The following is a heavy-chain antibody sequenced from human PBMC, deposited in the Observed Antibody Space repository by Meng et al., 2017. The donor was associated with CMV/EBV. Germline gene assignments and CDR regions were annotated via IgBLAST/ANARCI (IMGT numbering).Heavy chain of an antibody. CDR1: GYTFTSYD. CDR2: MNPNSGNT. V-gene: IGHV1-8*01. Sequence: ASVKVSCKASGYTFTSYDINWVRQATGQGLEWMGWMNPNSGNTGYAQKFQGRVTMTRSTSISTAYMELSSLRSEDTAVYYCAINDYSNYYYYYGMDVWGQGTTVTVSS. D-gene: IGHD4-11*01. J-gene: IGHJ6*02. CDR3: AINDYSNYYYYYGMDV.